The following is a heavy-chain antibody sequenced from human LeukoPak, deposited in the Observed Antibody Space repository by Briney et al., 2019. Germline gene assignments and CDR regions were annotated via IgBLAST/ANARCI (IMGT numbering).Heavy chain of an antibody. J-gene: IGHJ4*02. CDR2: IYYSGST. Sequence: SETLSLTCTVSGGSISSYYWSWIRQPPGKGLEWIGYIYYSGSTNYNPSLKSRITISVDTSKNQFSLKLTSVTAADTAVYYCARDRELGYWGQGTLVTVSS. CDR3: ARDRELGY. V-gene: IGHV4-59*01. D-gene: IGHD3-10*01. CDR1: GGSISSYY.